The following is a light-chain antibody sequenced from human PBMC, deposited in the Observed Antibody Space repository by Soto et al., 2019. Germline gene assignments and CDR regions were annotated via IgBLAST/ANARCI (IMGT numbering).Light chain of an antibody. CDR3: SSYTSSSTYWV. J-gene: IGLJ3*02. V-gene: IGLV2-14*01. CDR2: DVS. CDR1: SSDVGGYNY. Sequence: QSVLTQPASVSGSPGQSITISCTGTSSDVGGYNYVSWYQQHPGKAPKLMILDVSSRPSGVSNRFSGSKSGNTASLTISGLQDEDEAHYFCSSYTSSSTYWVFGGGTKVTVL.